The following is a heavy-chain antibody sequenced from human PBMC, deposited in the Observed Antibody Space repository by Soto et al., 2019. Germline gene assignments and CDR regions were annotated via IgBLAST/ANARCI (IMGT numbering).Heavy chain of an antibody. D-gene: IGHD4-17*01. CDR3: ARRYGGAFDI. CDR2: IYYSGST. V-gene: IGHV4-59*08. CDR1: GVSIRSYY. J-gene: IGHJ3*02. Sequence: SETLSLTCTVSGVSIRSYYWSWIRQPPGKGLEWIGYIYYSGSTNYNPSLKSRVTISVDTSKNQFSLKLSSVTAADTAVYYCARRYGGAFDIWGQGTMVTVSS.